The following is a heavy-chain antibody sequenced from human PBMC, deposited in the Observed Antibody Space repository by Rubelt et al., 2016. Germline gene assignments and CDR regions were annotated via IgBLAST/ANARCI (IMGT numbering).Heavy chain of an antibody. V-gene: IGHV3-23*01. Sequence: EVQLLESGGSLVQPGESLRLSCAASGFTFSSYAMSWVRQAPGKGLEWVSSISGSGGSGNSNYYADSVRGRFTVLRDNSKNTLDLQRNSLRAEDTAVYYCARDSAPDTPPNNWFDSWGQGTVVTVSS. J-gene: IGHJ5*01. CDR2: ISGSGGSGNSN. D-gene: IGHD5-18*01. CDR1: GFTFSSYA. CDR3: ARDSAPDTPPNNWFDS.